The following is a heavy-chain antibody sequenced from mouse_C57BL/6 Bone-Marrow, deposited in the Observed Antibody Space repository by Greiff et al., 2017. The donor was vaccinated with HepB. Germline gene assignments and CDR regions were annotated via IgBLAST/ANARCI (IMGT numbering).Heavy chain of an antibody. CDR2: ISSGGSYT. J-gene: IGHJ4*01. CDR1: GFTFSSYG. Sequence: EVKVVESGGDLVKPGGSLKLSCAASGFTFSSYGMSWVRQTPDKRLEWVATISSGGSYTYYPDSVKGRFTISRDNAKNTLYLQMSSLKSEDTAMYYCARQPLMITTRYYAMDYWGQGTSVTVSS. D-gene: IGHD2-4*01. CDR3: ARQPLMITTRYYAMDY. V-gene: IGHV5-6*01.